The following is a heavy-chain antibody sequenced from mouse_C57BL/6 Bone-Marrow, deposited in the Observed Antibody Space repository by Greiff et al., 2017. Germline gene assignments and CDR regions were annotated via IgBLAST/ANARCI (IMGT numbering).Heavy chain of an antibody. Sequence: VQLQQPVAELVKPGASVKLSCKASGYTFTSYWMHWVKQRPGQGLEWIGMIHPNSGSTNYNEKFKSKATLTVDKSSSTAYMQLSSLTSEDSAVYYCAREESTMITPYAMDYWGQGTSVTVSS. CDR2: IHPNSGST. CDR1: GYTFTSYW. J-gene: IGHJ4*01. V-gene: IGHV1-64*01. CDR3: AREESTMITPYAMDY. D-gene: IGHD2-4*01.